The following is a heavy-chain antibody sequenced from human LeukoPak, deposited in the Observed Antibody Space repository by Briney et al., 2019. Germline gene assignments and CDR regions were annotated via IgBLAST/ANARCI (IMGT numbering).Heavy chain of an antibody. Sequence: ASVKVSCKASGGTFSSYAISWVRQAPGQRLEWMGGIIPIFGTANYAQKFQGRVTITTDESTSTAYMELSSLRSEDTAVYYCARAGQAARPGYYYYYMDVWGKGTTVTVSS. D-gene: IGHD6-6*01. CDR1: GGTFSSYA. J-gene: IGHJ6*03. CDR2: IIPIFGTA. V-gene: IGHV1-69*05. CDR3: ARAGQAARPGYYYYYMDV.